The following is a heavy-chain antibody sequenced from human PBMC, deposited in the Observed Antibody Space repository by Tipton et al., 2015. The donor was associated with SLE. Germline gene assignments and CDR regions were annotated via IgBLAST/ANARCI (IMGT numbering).Heavy chain of an antibody. J-gene: IGHJ4*02. V-gene: IGHV5-51*01. CDR2: IYPGDSDT. Sequence: QLVQSGAEVKKPGASVKVSCKASGYTFTSYWIGWVRQMPGKGLEWMGIIYPGDSDTRYSPSFQGQVTISADKSISAAYLQWSSLKASDTAMYYCARGLRYFDWLFDYWGQGTLVTVSS. CDR3: ARGLRYFDWLFDY. CDR1: GYTFTSYW. D-gene: IGHD3-9*01.